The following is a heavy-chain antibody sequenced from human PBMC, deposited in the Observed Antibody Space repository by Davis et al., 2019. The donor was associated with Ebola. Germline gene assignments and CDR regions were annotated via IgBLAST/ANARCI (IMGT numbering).Heavy chain of an antibody. CDR2: ISAYNGNT. J-gene: IGHJ3*02. CDR1: GYTFTSYG. D-gene: IGHD6-6*01. CDR3: ARGIAARLVADI. Sequence: AASVKVSCKASGYTFTSYGISWVRQAPGQGLEWMGWISAYNGNTNYAQKLQGRVTMTRDTSTSTVYMELSSLRSEDTAVYYCARGIAARLVADIWGQGTMVTVSS. V-gene: IGHV1-18*01.